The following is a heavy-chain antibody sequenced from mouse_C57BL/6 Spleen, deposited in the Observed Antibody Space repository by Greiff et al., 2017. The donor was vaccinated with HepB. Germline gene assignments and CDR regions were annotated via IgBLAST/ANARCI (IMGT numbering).Heavy chain of an antibody. CDR1: GYTFTDYY. CDR3: ARGEIYYDYDGGTFATY. V-gene: IGHV1-77*01. D-gene: IGHD2-4*01. Sequence: VQLQQSGAELVKPGASVKISCKASGYTFTDYYINWVKQRPGQGLEWIGKIGPGSGSTYYNEKFKGKATLTADKSSSTAYMQLSSLTSEDSAVYCCARGEIYYDYDGGTFATYWGQGTLVTVSA. CDR2: IGPGSGST. J-gene: IGHJ3*01.